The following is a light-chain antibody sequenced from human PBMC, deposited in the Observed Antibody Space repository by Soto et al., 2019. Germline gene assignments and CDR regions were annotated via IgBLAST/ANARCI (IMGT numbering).Light chain of an antibody. V-gene: IGKV3-20*01. CDR1: QSVSSSY. Sequence: PGSLSWRPRERATLSCRASQSVSSSYLAWYQQKPGQAPRLLIYGASSRATGIPDRFSGSGAGTDFTLTFGVSEFQDFAVYDLQHYASTWWTSDRGTKVDIK. CDR2: GAS. J-gene: IGKJ1*01. CDR3: QHYASTWWT.